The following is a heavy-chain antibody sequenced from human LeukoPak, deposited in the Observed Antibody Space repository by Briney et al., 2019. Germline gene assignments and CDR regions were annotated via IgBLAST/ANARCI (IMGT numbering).Heavy chain of an antibody. CDR2: ISSSSSYI. J-gene: IGHJ3*02. D-gene: IGHD4-23*01. V-gene: IGHV3-21*04. CDR3: ARDPSNYGGFDI. CDR1: GFTFSSYS. Sequence: GGSLRLSCAASGFTFSSYSMNWARQAPGKGLEWVSSISSSSSYIYYADSVKGRFTISRDNAKNSLYLQMNSLRAEDTAVYYCARDPSNYGGFDIWGQGTMVTVSS.